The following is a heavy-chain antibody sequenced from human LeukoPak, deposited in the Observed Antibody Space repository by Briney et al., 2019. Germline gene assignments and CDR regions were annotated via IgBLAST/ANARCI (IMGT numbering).Heavy chain of an antibody. D-gene: IGHD3-16*01. CDR1: GFTFDDYA. Sequence: GRSLRLSCAASGFTFDDYAMHWVRQAPGKGLEWVSGISWNSGSIYYADSVKGRFTISRDNAKNSLYLQMNSLRAEDTAVYYCARALVDYWGQGTLVTVSS. V-gene: IGHV3-9*01. CDR3: ARALVDY. J-gene: IGHJ4*02. CDR2: ISWNSGSI.